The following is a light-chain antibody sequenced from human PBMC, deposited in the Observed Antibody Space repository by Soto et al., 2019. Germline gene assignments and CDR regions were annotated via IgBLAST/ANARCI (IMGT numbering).Light chain of an antibody. J-gene: IGLJ1*01. CDR1: SSDVGGYDY. CDR3: SSYTSSSTLV. V-gene: IGLV2-14*01. Sequence: QSALTQPASVSGSPGQSITISCTGTSSDVGGYDYVSWYQQHPGKAPKLMIYDVSNRPSGVSTRFSGSKSGNTDSLTISGLQAEDEADYYCSSYTSSSTLVFGTGTKLTVL. CDR2: DVS.